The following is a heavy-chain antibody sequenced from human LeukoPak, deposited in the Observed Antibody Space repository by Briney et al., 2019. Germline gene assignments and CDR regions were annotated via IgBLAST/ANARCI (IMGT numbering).Heavy chain of an antibody. J-gene: IGHJ4*02. D-gene: IGHD6-19*01. CDR2: INHSGST. CDR3: ARRSYSSGWYAQVYYFDY. V-gene: IGHV4-34*01. CDR1: GGSFSGYY. Sequence: PSETLSLTCAVYGGSFSGYYWSWIRQPPGKGLEWIGEINHSGSTNYNPSLKSRVTISVGTSKNQFSLKLSSVTAADTAVYYCARRSYSSGWYAQVYYFDYRGEGTLVTVSS.